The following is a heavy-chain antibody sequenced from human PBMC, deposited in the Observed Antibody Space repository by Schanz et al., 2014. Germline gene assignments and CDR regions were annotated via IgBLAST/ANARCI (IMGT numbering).Heavy chain of an antibody. CDR3: ATLDDADAVS. J-gene: IGHJ5*02. CDR1: GYTFTSDS. D-gene: IGHD1-1*01. V-gene: IGHV1-46*01. CDR2: DIPILGVT. Sequence: QVQLVQSGAEAKKPGASVKVSCKASGYTFTSDSMHWVRQAPGQGLEWMGRDIPILGVTHYAQKFQGRVTITADKSTTTACMELNSLNADDTAGYYCATLDDADAVSWGQGTLVTVSS.